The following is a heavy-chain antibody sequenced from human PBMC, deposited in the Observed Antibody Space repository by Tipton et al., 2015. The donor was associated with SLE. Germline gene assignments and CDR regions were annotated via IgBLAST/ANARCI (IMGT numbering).Heavy chain of an antibody. V-gene: IGHV4-38-2*01. J-gene: IGHJ4*02. CDR1: GGSFSGYY. CDR3: ARAGRAWNLFDY. D-gene: IGHD1-1*01. CDR2: IYHSGST. Sequence: LRLSCAVYGGSFSGYYWGWIRQPPGKGLEWIGSIYHSGSTYYNPSLKSRVTISVDTSKNQFSLKLSSVTAADTAVYYCARAGRAWNLFDYWGQGTLVTVSS.